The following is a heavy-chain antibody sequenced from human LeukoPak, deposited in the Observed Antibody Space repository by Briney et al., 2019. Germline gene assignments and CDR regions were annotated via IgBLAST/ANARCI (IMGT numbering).Heavy chain of an antibody. V-gene: IGHV1-2*02. CDR3: ARVTYCSGGSCYSH. Sequence: GASVKVSCKASGYTFTDYYIHWVRQAPGQGLEWMGWINPNSGGTNYAQKFYARVTMTRDTSISTAYMELSRLRSDDTAVYYCARVTYCSGGSCYSHWGQGTLVTVSS. J-gene: IGHJ4*02. CDR2: INPNSGGT. CDR1: GYTFTDYY. D-gene: IGHD2-15*01.